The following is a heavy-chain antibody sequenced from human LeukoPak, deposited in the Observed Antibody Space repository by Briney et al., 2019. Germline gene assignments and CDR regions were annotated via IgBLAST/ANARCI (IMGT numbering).Heavy chain of an antibody. D-gene: IGHD6-19*01. CDR2: ISTYNGNT. CDR1: GYTFNNYG. CDR3: AREVSSGWYLNDY. J-gene: IGHJ4*02. V-gene: IGHV1-18*01. Sequence: GASVKVSCKASGYTFNNYGINWVRQAPGQGLEWMGWISTYNGNTNYAQNLQDRVTMTTDTSTSTAYMELRSLRSDDTAVYYCAREVSSGWYLNDYWGQGTLVTVSS.